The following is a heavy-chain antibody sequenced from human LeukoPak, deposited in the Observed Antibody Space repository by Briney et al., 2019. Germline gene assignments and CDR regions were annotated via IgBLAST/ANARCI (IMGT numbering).Heavy chain of an antibody. J-gene: IGHJ4*02. Sequence: GGSLRLSCAAAGFTVSTSAMSWVRQAPGKGLGWVSGISGRGGGTYYADSVKGRFSISRDISKNTLYLQMNSLRAEDTAIYYCAKDGKTRNWNYFQAKPVYWGQGTLVTVSS. CDR3: AKDGKTRNWNYFQAKPVY. CDR1: GFTVSTSA. CDR2: ISGRGGGT. D-gene: IGHD1-7*01. V-gene: IGHV3-23*01.